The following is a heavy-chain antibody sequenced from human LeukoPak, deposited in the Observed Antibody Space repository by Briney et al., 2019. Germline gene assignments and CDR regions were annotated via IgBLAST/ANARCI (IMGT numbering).Heavy chain of an antibody. V-gene: IGHV3-21*01. D-gene: IGHD7-27*01. CDR3: TKFLLGSNAFDI. CDR1: GFTFSTYS. J-gene: IGHJ3*02. CDR2: ISSSSSYI. Sequence: GGSLRLSCAASGFTFSTYSMNWVRQAPGKGLEWVSSISSSSSYIYYADSVKGRFSISRDNAKNSLYLQMNSLRAEDTAVYYCTKFLLGSNAFDIWGQGTMVTVSS.